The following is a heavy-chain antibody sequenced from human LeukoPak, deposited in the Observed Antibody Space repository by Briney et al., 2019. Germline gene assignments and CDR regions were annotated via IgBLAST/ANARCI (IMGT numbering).Heavy chain of an antibody. CDR3: AKDFTLAVADITAFDY. D-gene: IGHD6-19*01. Sequence: QPGGSLRLSCAASGFTFSSYGMHWVRQAPGKGLEWVAFIRYDGSNKYYADSVKGRFTISRDNSKNTLYLQMNSLRAEDTAVYYCAKDFTLAVADITAFDYWGQGTLVTVSS. J-gene: IGHJ4*02. CDR2: IRYDGSNK. CDR1: GFTFSSYG. V-gene: IGHV3-30*02.